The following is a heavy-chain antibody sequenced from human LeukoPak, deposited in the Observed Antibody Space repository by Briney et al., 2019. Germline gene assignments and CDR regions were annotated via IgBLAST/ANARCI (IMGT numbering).Heavy chain of an antibody. CDR1: GFSVSGKF. Sequence: GSLRLSCAASGFSVSGKFMSWIRQSPGKGLEWIGYIYYRGTTNYTPSLKSRVTISVDTSMNQFSLRLSSVTAADTAVYFCARSFYSSGWYAPLRWFDTWGQGTLVTVSS. J-gene: IGHJ5*02. D-gene: IGHD6-19*01. V-gene: IGHV4-59*02. CDR3: ARSFYSSGWYAPLRWFDT. CDR2: IYYRGTT.